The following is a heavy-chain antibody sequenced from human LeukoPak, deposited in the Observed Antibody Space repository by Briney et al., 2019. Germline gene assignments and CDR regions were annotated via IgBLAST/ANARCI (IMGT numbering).Heavy chain of an antibody. D-gene: IGHD3-10*01. CDR1: GFTFNTYA. Sequence: GGSLRLSCAASGFTFNTYAMSWVRQAPGKGLEWVAVISYDGSNKYYADSVKGRFTISRDNSKNTLYLQMNSLRAEDTAVYYCAKDLEFYYYGSGSYLYYYGMDVWGQGTTVTVSS. CDR3: AKDLEFYYYGSGSYLYYYGMDV. V-gene: IGHV3-30*18. J-gene: IGHJ6*02. CDR2: ISYDGSNK.